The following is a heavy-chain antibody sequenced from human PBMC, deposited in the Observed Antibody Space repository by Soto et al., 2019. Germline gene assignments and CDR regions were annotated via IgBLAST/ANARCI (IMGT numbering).Heavy chain of an antibody. CDR2: IYHSGST. CDR3: AAGGGLPRYY. D-gene: IGHD5-12*01. J-gene: IGHJ4*02. Sequence: QLQVQESGSGLVNPSQTLSLTCAVSGGSISSGGDSWSWIRQPPGKGLEWIGYIYHSGSTYYNPSLKSRVTISVDRSKNQFSLKLSSVTAADTAVYYCAAGGGLPRYYWGQVTLVTVSS. CDR1: GGSISSGGDS. V-gene: IGHV4-30-2*01.